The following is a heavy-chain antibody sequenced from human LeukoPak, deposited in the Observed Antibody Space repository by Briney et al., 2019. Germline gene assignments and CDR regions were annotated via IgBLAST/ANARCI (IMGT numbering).Heavy chain of an antibody. D-gene: IGHD3-22*01. V-gene: IGHV4-59*08. CDR2: IYYSGST. J-gene: IGHJ4*02. CDR3: ARLGGYDSSGYYIDY. CDR1: GGSVSSYY. Sequence: SETRSLACTGSGGSVSSYYWSWIRQPPGKGLEWIGYIYYSGSTNYNPSLKSRVTISVDTSKDQFSLKLSSVTAADTAVYYCARLGGYDSSGYYIDYWGQGTLVTVSS.